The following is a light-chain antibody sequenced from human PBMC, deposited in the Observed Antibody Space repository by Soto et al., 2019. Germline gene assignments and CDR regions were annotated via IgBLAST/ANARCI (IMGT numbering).Light chain of an antibody. CDR2: GAS. CDR3: QQYGSSPWT. Sequence: PGERATLSCRASQSVSGSSLAWFQQKPGQPPRLLIYGASTRATGIPDRITGSGSGTDFTLTITRLEPEDFAVYYCQQYGSSPWTFGQGTKVEIK. J-gene: IGKJ1*01. V-gene: IGKV3-20*01. CDR1: QSVSGSS.